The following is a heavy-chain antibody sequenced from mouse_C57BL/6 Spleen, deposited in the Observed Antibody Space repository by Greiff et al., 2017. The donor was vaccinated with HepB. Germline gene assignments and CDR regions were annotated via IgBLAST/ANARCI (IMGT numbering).Heavy chain of an antibody. CDR2: IYPGSGNT. J-gene: IGHJ3*01. V-gene: IGHV1-66*01. CDR3: ASDGYPAWFAY. Sequence: QVQLQQSGPELVKPGASVKISCKASGYSFTSYYIHWVKQRPGQGLEWIGWIYPGSGNTKYNEKFKGKATLTADTSSSTAYMQLSSLTSEDSAVYYGASDGYPAWFAYWGQGTLVTVSA. D-gene: IGHD2-3*01. CDR1: GYSFTSYY.